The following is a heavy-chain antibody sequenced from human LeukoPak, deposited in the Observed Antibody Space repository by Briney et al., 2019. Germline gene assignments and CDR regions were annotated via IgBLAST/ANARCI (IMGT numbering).Heavy chain of an antibody. V-gene: IGHV4-59*08. Sequence: SETLSLTCTVSGGSISSYYWSWIRQPPGKGLEWIGYIYYSGSTNYNPSLKSRVTISVDTSKNQFSLKLSSVTAAYTAVYYCARHSGLYFDYWGQGTLVTVSS. CDR1: GGSISSYY. J-gene: IGHJ4*02. CDR3: ARHSGLYFDY. CDR2: IYYSGST. D-gene: IGHD3-10*01.